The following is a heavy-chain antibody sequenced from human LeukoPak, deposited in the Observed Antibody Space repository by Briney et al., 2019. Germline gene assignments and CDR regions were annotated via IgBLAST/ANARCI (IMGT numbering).Heavy chain of an antibody. D-gene: IGHD2-15*01. Sequence: PGGSLRLSCVASGFTFSSDFMHWIRQAPGEGLMWVSQISGDETYTNYADSVKGRFTISRDNAKNTLYLQMNSLRAEDTAVYYCAREKDSGGSYYCMDVWGQGTTVTVSS. CDR1: GFTFSSDF. CDR2: ISGDETYT. CDR3: AREKDSGGSYYCMDV. J-gene: IGHJ6*02. V-gene: IGHV3-74*01.